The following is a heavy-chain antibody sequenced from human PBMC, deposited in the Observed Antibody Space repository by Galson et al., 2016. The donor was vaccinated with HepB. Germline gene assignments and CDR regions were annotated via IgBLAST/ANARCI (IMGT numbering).Heavy chain of an antibody. V-gene: IGHV6-1*01. Sequence: CAISGDSLSGNSVVWNWIRQSPSRGLEWLGRTYYRSKWYNDYAGSVKSRITITPDTSKNQFSLQLNSVTPEDTGVYYCSRSPPRLDAFDIWGQGTTVTVSS. CDR3: SRSPPRLDAFDI. CDR2: TYYRSKWYN. D-gene: IGHD6-25*01. CDR1: GDSLSGNSVV. J-gene: IGHJ3*02.